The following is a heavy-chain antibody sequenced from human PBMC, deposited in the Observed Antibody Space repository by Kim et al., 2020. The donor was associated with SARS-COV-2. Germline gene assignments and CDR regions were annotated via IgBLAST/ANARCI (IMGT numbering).Heavy chain of an antibody. Sequence: SVKGRFTISRDNSKNTLYLQMNSLRAEDTAVYYCAKGRRGYSYGPGAFDIWGQGTMVTVSS. J-gene: IGHJ3*02. CDR3: AKGRRGYSYGPGAFDI. D-gene: IGHD5-18*01. V-gene: IGHV3-33*06.